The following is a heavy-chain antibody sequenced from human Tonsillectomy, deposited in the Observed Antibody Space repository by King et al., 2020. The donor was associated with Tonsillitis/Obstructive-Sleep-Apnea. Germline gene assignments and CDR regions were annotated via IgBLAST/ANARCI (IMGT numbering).Heavy chain of an antibody. Sequence: VQLVESGGGLVQPGGSLRLSCAASGFTFSSYEMNWVRQAPGKGLEWVSYISTSGTNIYYADSVKGRFTISRDNAKNSLYLQMNSLRVEDTAVYYCVRDRENDSINDVFDIWGQGTMVTVSS. CDR2: ISTSGTNI. V-gene: IGHV3-48*03. J-gene: IGHJ3*02. CDR1: GFTFSSYE. D-gene: IGHD3-22*01. CDR3: VRDRENDSINDVFDI.